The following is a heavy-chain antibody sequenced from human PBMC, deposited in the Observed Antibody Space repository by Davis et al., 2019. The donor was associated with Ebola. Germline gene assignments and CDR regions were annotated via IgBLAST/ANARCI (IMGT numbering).Heavy chain of an antibody. J-gene: IGHJ6*02. CDR2: IIPIFGTA. V-gene: IGHV1-69*13. CDR3: ARAPCGGDCYRLEYYYNHGMDV. CDR1: GGTFTSYA. D-gene: IGHD2-21*01. Sequence: SVPVSCKASGGTFTSYAISWVRQAPGQGLEWMGGIIPIFGTAHYAQKFQGRVTITADGSTSTAHMELSSLRSEDTAVYYCARAPCGGDCYRLEYYYNHGMDVWGQGTTVTVSS.